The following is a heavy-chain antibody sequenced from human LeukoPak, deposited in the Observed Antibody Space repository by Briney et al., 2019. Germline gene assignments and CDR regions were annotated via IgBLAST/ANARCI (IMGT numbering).Heavy chain of an antibody. CDR1: GFTFSAHG. D-gene: IGHD2-15*01. CDR2: ISSSSSYI. J-gene: IGHJ2*01. Sequence: PGGSLRLSCAASGFTFSAHGMHWVCQAPGKGLEWVSSISSSSSYIYYADSVKGRFTISRDNAKNSLYLQMNSLRAEDTAVYYCARDGSKVDWYFDLWGRGTLVTVSS. V-gene: IGHV3-21*04. CDR3: ARDGSKVDWYFDL.